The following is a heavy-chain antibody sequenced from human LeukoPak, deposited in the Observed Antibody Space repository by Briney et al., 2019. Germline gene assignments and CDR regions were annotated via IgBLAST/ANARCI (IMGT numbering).Heavy chain of an antibody. V-gene: IGHV3-74*01. Sequence: GGSLRLSCAASGFTFSSYWMHWVRQAPGKGLAWVSRINSDGSTINYADSVKGRFTISRNNAKNTLYLQMNSLRAEDTAVYYCARDFGGSRDYWGQGTLVTVSS. J-gene: IGHJ4*02. CDR2: INSDGSTI. CDR1: GFTFSSYW. D-gene: IGHD3-10*01. CDR3: ARDFGGSRDY.